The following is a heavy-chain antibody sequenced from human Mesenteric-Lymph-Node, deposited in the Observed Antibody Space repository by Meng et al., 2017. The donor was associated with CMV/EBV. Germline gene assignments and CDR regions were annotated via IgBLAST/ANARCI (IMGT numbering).Heavy chain of an antibody. Sequence: AYGFTFGSGAMRGVRQAPGKGLEWMGVIPYDGNNKYYADSVKGRFTISRDNSKNTLYLQMNSLRAEDTALYYCARGYCSSANCLGGYWGQGTLVTVSS. CDR3: ARGYCSSANCLGGY. CDR1: GFTFGSGA. CDR2: IPYDGNNK. V-gene: IGHV3-30*04. D-gene: IGHD2-2*01. J-gene: IGHJ4*02.